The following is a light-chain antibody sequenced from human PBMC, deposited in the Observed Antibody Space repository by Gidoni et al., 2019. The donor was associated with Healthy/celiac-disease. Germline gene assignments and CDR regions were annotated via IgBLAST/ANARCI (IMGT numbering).Light chain of an antibody. CDR3: QQYDNLPIT. V-gene: IGKV1-33*01. J-gene: IGKJ5*01. Sequence: DIQMPQSPSSLSASVGDRVTITCQASEDIANYLNWYQQKPGKAPNLLIYDSSNLETGFPSRFSGSGSGKDFTFTISSLQPEDFATYYCQQYDNLPITFGQGTRLDMK. CDR1: EDIANY. CDR2: DSS.